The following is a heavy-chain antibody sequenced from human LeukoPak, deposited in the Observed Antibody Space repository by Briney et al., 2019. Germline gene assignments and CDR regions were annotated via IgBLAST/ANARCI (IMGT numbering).Heavy chain of an antibody. CDR2: ISSSGGTM. D-gene: IGHD3-10*01. Sequence: QPGGSLRLSCAASGFTFSSYEMNWVRQAPAKGLEWLSYISSSGGTMYYADSVKGRFTISRDNAKNSLYLQMSSLRVEDTAVYYCARAGRVAASGWGRHFGLWGRGTLVTVSS. CDR3: ARAGRVAASGWGRHFGL. CDR1: GFTFSSYE. V-gene: IGHV3-48*03. J-gene: IGHJ2*01.